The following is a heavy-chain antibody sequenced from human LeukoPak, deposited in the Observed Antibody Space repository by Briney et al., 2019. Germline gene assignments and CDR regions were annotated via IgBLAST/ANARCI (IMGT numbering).Heavy chain of an antibody. CDR2: FTGSGGST. CDR1: GFTFSSYV. J-gene: IGHJ5*02. CDR3: AKVPDYDILTGYNWFDP. Sequence: GGSLRLSCAASGFTFSSYVMSWVRQPPGKGLEWVSAFTGSGGSTFYADSVKGRFTISRDNSKNTLYLQMNSLRAEDTAVYYCAKVPDYDILTGYNWFDPWGQGTLVTVSS. D-gene: IGHD3-9*01. V-gene: IGHV3-23*01.